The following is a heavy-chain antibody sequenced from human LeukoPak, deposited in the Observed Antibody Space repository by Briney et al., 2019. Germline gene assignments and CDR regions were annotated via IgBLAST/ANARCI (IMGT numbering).Heavy chain of an antibody. V-gene: IGHV3-30*02. CDR2: IRYDDDGTKR. D-gene: IGHD3-3*02. Sequence: GGSLRLSCVASGFTFSSYGMHWVRQAPGKGLEWVAFIRYDDDGTKRYYVDSVKGRFTISRDDSKNTLYLQMNSLRAEDTAVYYCAKEGPPPILYYGMDVWGQGTTVTVSS. J-gene: IGHJ6*02. CDR1: GFTFSSYG. CDR3: AKEGPPPILYYGMDV.